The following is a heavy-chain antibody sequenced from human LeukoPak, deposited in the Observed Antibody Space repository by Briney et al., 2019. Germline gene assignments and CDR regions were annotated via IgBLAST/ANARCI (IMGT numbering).Heavy chain of an antibody. Sequence: GGSLRLSCAASGFTFSSYRMSWVRQAPGKGLEWVSSISSSRSYIYYADSVKGRFTISRDNAKNSLYPQMNSLRAEDTAVYYCASVEIWGAFDIWGQGTMVTVSS. CDR3: ASVEIWGAFDI. D-gene: IGHD7-27*01. CDR1: GFTFSSYR. V-gene: IGHV3-21*01. J-gene: IGHJ3*02. CDR2: ISSSRSYI.